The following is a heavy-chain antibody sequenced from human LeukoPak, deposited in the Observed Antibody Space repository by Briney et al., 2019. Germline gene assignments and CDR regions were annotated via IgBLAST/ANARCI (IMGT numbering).Heavy chain of an antibody. CDR2: IIPILGIA. D-gene: IGHD6-6*01. CDR1: GGTLSSYT. V-gene: IGHV1-69*04. CDR3: ARDPYSSSSWFDP. Sequence: GASVKVSCKASGGTLSSYTISWVRQAPGQGLEWMGRIIPILGIANYAQKFQGRVTITADKSTSTAYMELSSLRSEDTAVYYCARDPYSSSSWFDPWGQGTLVTVSS. J-gene: IGHJ5*02.